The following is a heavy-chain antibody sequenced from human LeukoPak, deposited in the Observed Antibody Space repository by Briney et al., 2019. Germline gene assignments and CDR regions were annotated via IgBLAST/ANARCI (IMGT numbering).Heavy chain of an antibody. CDR3: ASRHQAHITIFGETDYYYYGMDV. J-gene: IGHJ6*02. V-gene: IGHV1-8*01. CDR2: MNPNSGNT. Sequence: ASVKVSCKASGYTFTSYDINWVRQATGQGLEWMGWMNPNSGNTGYAQKFQGRVTMTRNTSISTAYMELSSLRSEDTAVYYCASRHQAHITIFGETDYYYYGMDVWGQGTTVTVSS. CDR1: GYTFTSYD. D-gene: IGHD3-3*01.